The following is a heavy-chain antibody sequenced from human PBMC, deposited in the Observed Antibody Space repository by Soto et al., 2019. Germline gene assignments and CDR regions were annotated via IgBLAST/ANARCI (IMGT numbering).Heavy chain of an antibody. CDR1: GASVSGDGSY. CDR3: ARDLGSEQWFFDN. V-gene: IGHV4-31*03. CDR2: IHNSGST. Sequence: QVQLQESGPGLVKPSQTLSLTCLVYGASVSGDGSYCSWIRQHPGKGLEFIGYIHNSGSTYSNPSLENRVAMSIDTSKNQFSLRLSSVTAADSAVYFCARDLGSEQWFFDNWGQGILVTVSS. J-gene: IGHJ4*02. D-gene: IGHD6-19*01.